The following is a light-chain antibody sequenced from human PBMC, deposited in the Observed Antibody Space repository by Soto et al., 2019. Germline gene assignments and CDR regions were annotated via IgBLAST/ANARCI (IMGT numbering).Light chain of an antibody. Sequence: EIVLTQSPATLSLSPGERATLSCRASQSVSSSYLAWYQQKPGQAPRLLIYGASSRATGIPDRFSGSGSGTDFTLTISRLEPEDFAVYYCKQYGSSPQTFGQGTNVDIK. V-gene: IGKV3-20*01. CDR1: QSVSSSY. CDR2: GAS. J-gene: IGKJ1*01. CDR3: KQYGSSPQT.